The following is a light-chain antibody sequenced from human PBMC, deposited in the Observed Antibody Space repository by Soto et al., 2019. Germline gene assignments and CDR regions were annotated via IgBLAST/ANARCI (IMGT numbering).Light chain of an antibody. Sequence: SMSPGPRSFSQGERAALACRASQSVGSNYLTWHPQKPGQAPRLIIFGASSRDTGIPEVFFCSGAGAECTRTICRLEREDVLVVYCRQYGSSPWTFGQGTKVDIK. CDR3: RQYGSSPWT. CDR2: GAS. V-gene: IGKV3-20*01. J-gene: IGKJ1*01. CDR1: QSVGSNY.